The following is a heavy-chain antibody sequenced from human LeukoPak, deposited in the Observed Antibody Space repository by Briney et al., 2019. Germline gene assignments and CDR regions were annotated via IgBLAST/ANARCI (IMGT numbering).Heavy chain of an antibody. V-gene: IGHV3-7*01. D-gene: IGHD3-3*01. CDR1: GFIFSSYW. J-gene: IGHJ6*03. CDR2: INQDGSEK. Sequence: GGSLRLSCAASGFIFSSYWMSWVRQAPGKGLEWVANINQDGSEKYYVDSVKGRFTISRDNAKNSLYLQMNSLRAEDTAVYYCARDHAFSYYYYYMDVWGKGTAVTVSS. CDR3: ARDHAFSYYYYYMDV.